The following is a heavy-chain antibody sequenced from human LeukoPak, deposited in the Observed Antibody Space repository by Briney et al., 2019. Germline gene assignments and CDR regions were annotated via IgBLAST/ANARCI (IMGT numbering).Heavy chain of an antibody. Sequence: SETLSLTCTVSGGSISSYYWSWIRQPPGKGLEWIGYIYYSGSTNYNPSLKSRVTISVDTSKNQFSLKLNSVTAADTAVYYCAKEVGAEDYWGQGILVTVSS. CDR1: GGSISSYY. CDR3: AKEVGAEDY. V-gene: IGHV4-59*12. D-gene: IGHD1-26*01. CDR2: IYYSGST. J-gene: IGHJ4*02.